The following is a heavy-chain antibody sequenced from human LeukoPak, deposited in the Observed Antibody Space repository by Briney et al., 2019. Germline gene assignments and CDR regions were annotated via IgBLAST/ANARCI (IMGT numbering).Heavy chain of an antibody. CDR3: ARDSLASDAFDI. CDR1: GGSISSGGYS. Sequence: PSQTLSLTCAVSGGSISSGGYSWSWIRQPPGKGLEWIGYIYHSGSTYYNPSLKSRVTISVDRSKNQFSLKLSSVTAADTAVYYCARDSLASDAFDIWGQGTMVTVSS. V-gene: IGHV4-30-2*01. J-gene: IGHJ3*02. CDR2: IYHSGST.